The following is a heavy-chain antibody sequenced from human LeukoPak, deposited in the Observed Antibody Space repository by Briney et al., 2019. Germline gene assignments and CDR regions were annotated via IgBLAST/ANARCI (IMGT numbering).Heavy chain of an antibody. Sequence: SETLSLTCAFYGGSFSGYYWSWIRQPRGKGLEWIVEINHSGSTNYNPSLKSRVTISVDTSKNQFSLKLSSVTAADTAVYYCARDWRFRWNNVVARFDPWGQGTLVTVSS. J-gene: IGHJ5*02. D-gene: IGHD2-2*01. CDR1: GGSFSGYY. CDR2: INHSGST. CDR3: ARDWRFRWNNVVARFDP. V-gene: IGHV4-34*01.